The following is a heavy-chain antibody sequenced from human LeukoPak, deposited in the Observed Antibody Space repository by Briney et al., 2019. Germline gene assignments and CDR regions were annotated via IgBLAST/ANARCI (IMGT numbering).Heavy chain of an antibody. J-gene: IGHJ3*02. Sequence: GGSLRLSCAASGFTFSSYAMSWVRQAPGKGLEWVSAISGSGGSTYYADSVKGRFTISRDNSKNTPYLQMNSLRAEDTAVYYCAKDRPHYDILTGYYGGEQYDAFDIWGQGTMVTVSS. V-gene: IGHV3-23*01. CDR2: ISGSGGST. D-gene: IGHD3-9*01. CDR1: GFTFSSYA. CDR3: AKDRPHYDILTGYYGGEQYDAFDI.